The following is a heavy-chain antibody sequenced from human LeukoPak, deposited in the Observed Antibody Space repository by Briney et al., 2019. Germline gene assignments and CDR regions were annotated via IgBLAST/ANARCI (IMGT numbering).Heavy chain of an antibody. Sequence: ASVKVSCTASGYTFTSYGISWVRQAPGQGLAWMGWISAYNGNTNYAQKLQGRVTMTTDTSTCTAYLSLRGLRSDDTAVSYCASETPHCSSTSCYGYYYGMDVWGQGTTVTVSS. CDR3: ASETPHCSSTSCYGYYYGMDV. CDR2: ISAYNGNT. D-gene: IGHD2-2*01. CDR1: GYTFTSYG. V-gene: IGHV1-18*01. J-gene: IGHJ6*01.